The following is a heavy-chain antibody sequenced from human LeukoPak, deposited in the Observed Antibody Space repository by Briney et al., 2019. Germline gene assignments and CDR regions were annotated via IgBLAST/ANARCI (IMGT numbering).Heavy chain of an antibody. D-gene: IGHD3-22*01. J-gene: IGHJ2*01. V-gene: IGHV4-59*01. CDR1: GGSISSYY. CDR3: ARDRMGSGYYYRYFDL. CDR2: IYYSGST. Sequence: SETLSLTCTVSGGSISSYYWSWIRQPPGKGLEWIGYIYYSGSTNYNPSLKSRVTISVDTSKNQFSLKLSSVTAADTAVYYCARDRMGSGYYYRYFDLWGRGTLVTVSS.